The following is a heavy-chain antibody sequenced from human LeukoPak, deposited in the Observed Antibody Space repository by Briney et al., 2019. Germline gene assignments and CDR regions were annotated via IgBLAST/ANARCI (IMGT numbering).Heavy chain of an antibody. V-gene: IGHV4-59*01. CDR1: GGSISSYY. CDR3: ARDRGEDYYGSGTGFDP. D-gene: IGHD3-10*01. J-gene: IGHJ5*02. CDR2: IYYSGST. Sequence: SETLSLTCTVSGGSISSYYWSWIRQPPGKGLEWIGYIYYSGSTNYNPSLKSRVTISVDTSKSQFSLKLSSVTAADTAVYYCARDRGEDYYGSGTGFDPWGQGTLVTVSS.